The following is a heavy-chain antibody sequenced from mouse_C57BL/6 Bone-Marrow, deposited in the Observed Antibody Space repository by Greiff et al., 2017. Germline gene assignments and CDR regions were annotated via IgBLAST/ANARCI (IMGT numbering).Heavy chain of an antibody. CDR1: GFNIKDDY. Sequence: EVQLQESGAELVRPGASVKLSCTASGFNIKDDYMHWVKQRPEQGLEWIGWIDPENGDTEYASKFQGKATITADTSSTTAYLQLSSLTSEDTAVYYDTQSNYRFAYWGQGTLVTVSA. CDR3: TQSNYRFAY. J-gene: IGHJ3*01. V-gene: IGHV14-4*01. CDR2: IDPENGDT. D-gene: IGHD2-5*01.